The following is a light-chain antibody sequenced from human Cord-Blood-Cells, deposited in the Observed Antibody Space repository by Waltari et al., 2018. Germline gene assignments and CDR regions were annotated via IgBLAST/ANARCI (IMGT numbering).Light chain of an antibody. CDR3: QQYNNWPLT. CDR1: QSVSSN. CDR2: GSS. V-gene: IGKV3-15*01. J-gene: IGKJ4*01. Sequence: IVMTQSPATLSVSPGERATLSCRASQSVSSNLAWYQQKPGQAPRLLIYGSSTRATVIPARFSGSGSGTEFTLTISSLQSEDFAVYYCQQYNNWPLTFGGGTKVEIK.